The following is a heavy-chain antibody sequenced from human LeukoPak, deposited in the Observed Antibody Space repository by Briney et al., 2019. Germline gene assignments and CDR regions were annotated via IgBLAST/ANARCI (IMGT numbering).Heavy chain of an antibody. CDR2: INPSGGSA. V-gene: IGHV1-46*01. D-gene: IGHD3-16*02. CDR1: GYTFPIYY. J-gene: IGHJ4*02. CDR3: ARARDTGDY. Sequence: ASVKVSSKASGYTFPIYYIHWVRQAPGQGLEWMGMINPSGGSATYAQKFQGRVTMTRDTSTSTVYMELSSLRSEDTAVYYCARARDTGDYWGQGTLVTVSS.